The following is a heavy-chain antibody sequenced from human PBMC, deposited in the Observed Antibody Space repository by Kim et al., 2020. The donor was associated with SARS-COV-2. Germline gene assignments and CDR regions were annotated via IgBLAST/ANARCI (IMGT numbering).Heavy chain of an antibody. V-gene: IGHV4-34*01. Sequence: SETLSLTCAVYGGSFSGYYWSWIRQPPGKGLEWIGEINHSGSTNYNPSLKSRVTISVDTSKNQFSLKLSSVTAADTAVYYCARAAQRTRGHDFWSGYSYPPTRAGHFDYWGQGTLVTVSA. J-gene: IGHJ4*02. CDR1: GGSFSGYY. D-gene: IGHD3-3*01. CDR3: ARAAQRTRGHDFWSGYSYPPTRAGHFDY. CDR2: INHSGST.